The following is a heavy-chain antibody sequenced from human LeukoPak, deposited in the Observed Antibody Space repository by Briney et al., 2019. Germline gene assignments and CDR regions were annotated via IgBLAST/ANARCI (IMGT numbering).Heavy chain of an antibody. D-gene: IGHD5-18*01. J-gene: IGHJ5*02. CDR1: GGSLTSYY. Sequence: PSETLSLTCTVSGGSLTSYYWSWIRQPPGKGLEWIGEINRSGSTNYNASLKSRVTISVDTSKNQFSLRLSSVTAADTAVYYCAPRGDIEHSYGYGKWFDPWGQGTRVTVSS. CDR3: APRGDIEHSYGYGKWFDP. CDR2: INRSGST. V-gene: IGHV4-34*01.